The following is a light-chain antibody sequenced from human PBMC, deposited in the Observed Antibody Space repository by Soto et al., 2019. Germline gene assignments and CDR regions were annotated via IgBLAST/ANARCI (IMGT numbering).Light chain of an antibody. V-gene: IGKV1-9*01. CDR1: QGIANF. J-gene: IGKJ3*01. Sequence: IQLTQSPSSLSASVGDRVTISCRASQGIANFLAWYQQKPGKAPKLLIYGASTLQSGVPSRFSGSGSGTDFTLTISSLQPEDFATYYCQPLNSSPTPFGPGTKVDIK. CDR3: QPLNSSPTP. CDR2: GAS.